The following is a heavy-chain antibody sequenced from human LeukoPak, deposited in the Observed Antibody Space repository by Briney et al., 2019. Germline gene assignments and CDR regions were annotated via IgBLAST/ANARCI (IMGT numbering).Heavy chain of an antibody. Sequence: GGSLRLSCAASGFTFSSYAMSWVRQAPGKGLEWVSTISGSGGSTYYADSVKGRFTISRDNSKNTLYLQMNSLRAEDTAVYYCAKVTAVVPAAPIDYRGQGTLVTVSS. J-gene: IGHJ4*02. V-gene: IGHV3-23*01. CDR3: AKVTAVVPAAPIDY. D-gene: IGHD2-2*01. CDR2: ISGSGGST. CDR1: GFTFSSYA.